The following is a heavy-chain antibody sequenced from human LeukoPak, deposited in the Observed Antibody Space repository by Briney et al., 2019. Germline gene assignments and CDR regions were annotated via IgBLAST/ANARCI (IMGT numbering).Heavy chain of an antibody. CDR3: ARGDRITIFGVVRDNWFDP. Sequence: GALVKVSCKASGYTFTGYYMHWVRQAPGQGLEWMGWINPNSGGTNYAQKFQGRVTMTRDTSISTAYMELSRLRSDDTAVYYCARGDRITIFGVVRDNWFDPWGQGTLVTVSS. V-gene: IGHV1-2*02. D-gene: IGHD3-3*01. CDR1: GYTFTGYY. J-gene: IGHJ5*02. CDR2: INPNSGGT.